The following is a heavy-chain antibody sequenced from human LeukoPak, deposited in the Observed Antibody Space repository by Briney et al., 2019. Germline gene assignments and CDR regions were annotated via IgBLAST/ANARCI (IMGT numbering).Heavy chain of an antibody. CDR2: ISGGGDIT. V-gene: IGHV3-23*01. CDR3: AKDWTYVA. Sequence: PGGSLRLSCAASGFNFANHAMSWVRQTPGKGLEWVSAISGGGDITYYADSVTGRFTISRDNSKDTLFLQMHSLRPGDTAVYYCAKDWTYVAWGQGTLVTVSS. CDR1: GFNFANHA. D-gene: IGHD1-7*01. J-gene: IGHJ5*02.